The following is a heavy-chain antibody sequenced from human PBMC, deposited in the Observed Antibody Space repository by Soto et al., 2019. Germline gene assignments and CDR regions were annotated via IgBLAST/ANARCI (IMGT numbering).Heavy chain of an antibody. D-gene: IGHD4-4*01. J-gene: IGHJ6*02. CDR1: GFTFSNYN. CDR3: ARYDYSNYGASDV. V-gene: IGHV3-48*02. Sequence: EVQLVESGGGLVQPGGSLRLSCAASGFTFSNYNMNWVRQARGKGLEWVSYISTSGTTIYYTDSVKGRFTISRDNAKNSLFLLMNSLRDKATAVYYCARYDYSNYGASDVWGQGTTVTVSS. CDR2: ISTSGTTI.